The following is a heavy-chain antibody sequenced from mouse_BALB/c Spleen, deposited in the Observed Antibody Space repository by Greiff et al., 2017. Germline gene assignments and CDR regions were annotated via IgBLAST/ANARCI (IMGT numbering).Heavy chain of an antibody. D-gene: IGHD2-14*01. CDR2: IYPSDSYT. CDR1: GYTFTSYW. CDR3: TREEVRREYYFDY. J-gene: IGHJ2*01. V-gene: IGHV1-69*02. Sequence: QVQLQQPGAELVRPGASVKLSCKASGYTFTSYWINWVKQRPGQGLEWIGNIYPSDSYTNYNQKFKDKATLTVDKSSSTAYMQLSSPTSEDSAVYYCTREEVRREYYFDYWGQGTTLTVAS.